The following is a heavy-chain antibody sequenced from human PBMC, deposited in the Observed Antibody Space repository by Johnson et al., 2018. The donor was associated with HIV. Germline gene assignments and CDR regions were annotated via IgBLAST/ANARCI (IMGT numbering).Heavy chain of an antibody. CDR2: IGTAGDT. CDR3: ARPDSGRYRDAFDI. CDR1: GYTFSSYA. J-gene: IGHJ3*02. Sequence: VLLVESGGGVVQPGRSLRLSCEASGYTFSSYAMHWVRQATGKGLECVSAIGTAGDTYYPDSVKGRFTISRDNSKNTLYLQMNSLRTEDTAVYYCARPDSGRYRDAFDIWGQGTMVTVSS. D-gene: IGHD1-26*01. V-gene: IGHV3-13*01.